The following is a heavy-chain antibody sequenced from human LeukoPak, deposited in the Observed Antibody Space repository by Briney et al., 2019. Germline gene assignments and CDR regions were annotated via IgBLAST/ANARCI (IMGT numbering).Heavy chain of an antibody. V-gene: IGHV3-21*01. D-gene: IGHD6-6*01. CDR1: GFTFSSYS. CDR3: ARDITGGAARTPYGDY. Sequence: GGSLRLSCAASGFTFSSYSMNWVRQAPGKGLGWVSSISSSSSYIYYAHSVKGRFTISRDNAKNSLYLQMNSLRAEDTAVYYCARDITGGAARTPYGDYWGQGTLVTVSS. CDR2: ISSSSSYI. J-gene: IGHJ4*02.